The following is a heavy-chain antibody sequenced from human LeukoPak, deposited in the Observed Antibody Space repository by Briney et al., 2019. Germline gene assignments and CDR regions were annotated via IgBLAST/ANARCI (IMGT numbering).Heavy chain of an antibody. J-gene: IGHJ4*02. Sequence: SETLSLTCTVSGGSVSSSSYYWGWIRQPPGKGLEWIGSIYYSGNTYYNASLKSQVSISIDTSKNQFSLKVTSVTAADTAVYYCARQTGSGLFILPGGQGTLVTVSS. CDR1: GGSVSSSSYY. V-gene: IGHV4-39*01. CDR3: ARQTGSGLFILP. D-gene: IGHD3/OR15-3a*01. CDR2: IYYSGNT.